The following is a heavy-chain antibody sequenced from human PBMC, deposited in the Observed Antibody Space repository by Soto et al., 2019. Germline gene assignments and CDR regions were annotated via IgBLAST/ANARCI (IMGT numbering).Heavy chain of an antibody. V-gene: IGHV4-59*08. CDR1: GGSISSYY. J-gene: IGHJ4*02. CDR3: ARHLYYDSSCYYYRPEYYFDY. D-gene: IGHD3-22*01. CDR2: IYYSGST. Sequence: SETLSLTCTVSGGSISSYYWSWIRQPPGKGLEWIGYIYYSGSTNYNPSLKSRVTISVDTSKNQFSLKLSSVTAADTAVYYCARHLYYDSSCYYYRPEYYFDYWGQGTLVTVSS.